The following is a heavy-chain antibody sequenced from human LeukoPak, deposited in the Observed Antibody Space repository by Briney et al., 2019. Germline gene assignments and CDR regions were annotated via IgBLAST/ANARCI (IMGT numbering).Heavy chain of an antibody. CDR3: ARGGYSSAPGQFDY. V-gene: IGHV3-74*03. J-gene: IGHJ4*02. CDR1: GFTLGSSW. CDR2: IKSDGNNT. D-gene: IGHD5-18*01. Sequence: QPGGSLRLSCAASGFTLGSSWMHWVRQAPGKGLVWVSRIKSDGNNTTYADSVKGRFTISRDNAKNTLYLQMKSLRVEDTAVYYCARGGYSSAPGQFDYWGQGNLVTVSS.